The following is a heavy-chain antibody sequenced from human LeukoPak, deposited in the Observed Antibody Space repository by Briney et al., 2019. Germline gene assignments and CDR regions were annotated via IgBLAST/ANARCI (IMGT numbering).Heavy chain of an antibody. CDR2: IYHSETT. CDR3: ARGRYGDYFDY. J-gene: IGHJ4*02. D-gene: IGHD4-17*01. CDR1: GGSISSSSDY. Sequence: SETLSLTCSVSGGSISSSSDYWGWVRQPPGKGLEWIGSIYHSETTYYNPSLKSRVTISVDTSKNQFSLKLSSVTAADTAVYYCARGRYGDYFDYWGQGTLVTVSS. V-gene: IGHV4-39*07.